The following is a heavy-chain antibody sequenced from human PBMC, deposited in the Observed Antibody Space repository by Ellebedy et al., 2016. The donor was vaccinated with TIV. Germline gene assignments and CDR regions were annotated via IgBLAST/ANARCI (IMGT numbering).Heavy chain of an antibody. CDR3: ARHYCSSASCPFGANWFDP. J-gene: IGHJ5*02. CDR2: IWNDGGEK. Sequence: PGGSLRLSCVASGSTFRFYGMHWVRQAPGKGLEWVAIIWNDGGEKYYADSVKGRFTISRDNSKDTLFLQMDSLRVEDTAVYFCARHYCSSASCPFGANWFDPWGQGTLVTVSS. D-gene: IGHD2-2*01. CDR1: GSTFRFYG. V-gene: IGHV3-33*01.